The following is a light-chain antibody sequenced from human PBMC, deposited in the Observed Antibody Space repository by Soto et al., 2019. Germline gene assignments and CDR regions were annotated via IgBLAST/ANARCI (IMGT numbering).Light chain of an antibody. V-gene: IGKV3-11*01. J-gene: IGKJ3*01. Sequence: IVMTQSPATLSVSPGESATLSCRASQSVTYKVAWYQQKPGQAPRLLMYGASMRATGIPARFSGSGSGTDFTLTISSLEPEDFALYYCQQRSNWPFTCGPETRVDFK. CDR1: QSVTYK. CDR2: GAS. CDR3: QQRSNWPFT.